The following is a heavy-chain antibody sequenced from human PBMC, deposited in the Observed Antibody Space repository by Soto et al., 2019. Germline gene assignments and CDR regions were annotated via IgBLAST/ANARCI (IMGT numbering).Heavy chain of an antibody. CDR2: IYYSGST. V-gene: IGHV4-61*01. D-gene: IGHD6-19*01. CDR3: ARALYISGWVINRFYP. J-gene: IGHJ5*02. Sequence: SETLSLTCTVSGGSVSSGSYYWSWIRQPPGKGLEWIGYIYYSGSTNYNPSLKSRVTISVDTSKNQFSLKLSSVTAADTAVYYCARALYISGWVINRFYPWGQGTLRTASS. CDR1: GGSVSSGSYY.